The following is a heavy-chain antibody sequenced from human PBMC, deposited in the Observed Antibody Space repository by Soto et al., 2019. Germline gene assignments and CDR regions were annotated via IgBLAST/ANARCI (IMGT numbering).Heavy chain of an antibody. CDR1: GFTFSSYA. Sequence: QVQLVESGGGVVQPGRSLRLSCAASGFTFSSYAMHWVRQAPGKGLEWVAVISYDGSNKYYADSVKGRFTISRDNSKNTLYLQMNSLRAEDTAVYYCARENLYNWNDVAWPYYYYYGMDVWGQGTTVTVSS. D-gene: IGHD1-1*01. CDR3: ARENLYNWNDVAWPYYYYYGMDV. CDR2: ISYDGSNK. J-gene: IGHJ6*02. V-gene: IGHV3-30-3*01.